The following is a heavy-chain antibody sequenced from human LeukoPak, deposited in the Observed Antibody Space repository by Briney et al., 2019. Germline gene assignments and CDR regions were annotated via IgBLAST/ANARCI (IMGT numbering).Heavy chain of an antibody. Sequence: SETLSLTCTVSGGSISSYYWSWIRQPPGKGLEWIGYIYYSGSTNYNPSLKSRVTISVDTSKNQFSLKLSSVTAADTAVYYCATTRREDGSGSSDYWGQGTLVTVSS. V-gene: IGHV4-59*08. CDR1: GGSISSYY. J-gene: IGHJ4*02. D-gene: IGHD3-10*01. CDR2: IYYSGST. CDR3: ATTRREDGSGSSDY.